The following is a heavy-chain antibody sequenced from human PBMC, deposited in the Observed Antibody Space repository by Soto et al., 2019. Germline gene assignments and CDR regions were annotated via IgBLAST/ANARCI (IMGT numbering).Heavy chain of an antibody. D-gene: IGHD2-2*01. CDR1: GFTFSSYG. CDR2: ISYDGSNK. CDR3: AKDWGYCISTSCYRWGMDV. J-gene: IGHJ6*02. V-gene: IGHV3-30*18. Sequence: QVQLVESGGGVVQPGRSLSLSCAASGFTFSSYGMHWVRQAPVKGLEWVAVISYDGSNKYYADSVKGRFTISRDNSKNTLYLQMNSLRAEDTAVYYCAKDWGYCISTSCYRWGMDVWGQGTTVTVSS.